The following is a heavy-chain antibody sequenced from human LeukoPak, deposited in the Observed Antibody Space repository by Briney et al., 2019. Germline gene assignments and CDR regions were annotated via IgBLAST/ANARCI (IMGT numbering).Heavy chain of an antibody. V-gene: IGHV4-59*01. D-gene: IGHD5-18*01. CDR1: GVSISNYY. J-gene: IGHJ6*04. CDR3: AKGDSWTQSWPSPHYSFDV. CDR2: IYYSGST. Sequence: SETLSLTCTVSGVSISNYYWSWIRQPPGKGLEWIGYIYYSGSTNYNPSLKSRVTISVDTSKNQVSLKLNSVTAADAGVYYCAKGDSWTQSWPSPHYSFDVWGKGTTVTVSS.